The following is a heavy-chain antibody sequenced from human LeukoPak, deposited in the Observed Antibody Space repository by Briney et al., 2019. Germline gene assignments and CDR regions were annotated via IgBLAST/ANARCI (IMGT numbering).Heavy chain of an antibody. CDR1: GFTFSDYF. V-gene: IGHV3-11*03. Sequence: GGSLRLSCGASGFTFSDYFMTWIRQAPGKGLEWVSYITSSSSYTSYADSVKGRFTISRDNAKNSLFLQMNSLRAEDTAVYYCASFSVGWGQGTLVTVSS. J-gene: IGHJ4*02. CDR3: ASFSVG. D-gene: IGHD2-15*01. CDR2: ITSSSSYT.